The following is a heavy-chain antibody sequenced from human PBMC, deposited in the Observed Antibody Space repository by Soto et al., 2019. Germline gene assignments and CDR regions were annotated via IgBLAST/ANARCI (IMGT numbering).Heavy chain of an antibody. CDR1: GFTFSSYA. J-gene: IGHJ2*01. D-gene: IGHD6-19*01. V-gene: IGHV3-30-3*01. CDR2: ISYDGSNK. Sequence: QVQLVESGGGVVQPGRSLRLSCAASGFTFSSYAMHWVRQAPGKGLEWVAVISYDGSNKYYADSVKGRFTISRDNSKNTLYLQMNSLRAEDTAVYYCAGDQKQWLDTDWYFDLWGRGTLVTVSS. CDR3: AGDQKQWLDTDWYFDL.